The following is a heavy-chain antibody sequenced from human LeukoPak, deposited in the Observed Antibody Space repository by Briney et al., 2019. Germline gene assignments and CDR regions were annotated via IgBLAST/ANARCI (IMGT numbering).Heavy chain of an antibody. CDR2: IYYSGST. V-gene: IGHV4-39*01. CDR3: ARFGVVIGTYYFDY. CDR1: GGSISSSSYY. D-gene: IGHD3-3*01. Sequence: SESLSLTCTVSGGSISSSSYYWGWIRQPPGKGLEWIGSIYYSGSTYYNPSLKSRVTISVDTSKNQFSLKLSSVTAADTAVYYCARFGVVIGTYYFDYWGQGTLVTDSS. J-gene: IGHJ4*02.